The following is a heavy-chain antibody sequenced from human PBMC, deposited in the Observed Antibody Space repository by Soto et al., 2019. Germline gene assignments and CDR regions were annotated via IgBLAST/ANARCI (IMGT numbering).Heavy chain of an antibody. CDR1: GYFFTQFW. CDR3: VRGGDCISGSCSLDI. D-gene: IGHD2-15*01. J-gene: IGHJ4*02. V-gene: IGHV5-51*01. CDR2: VYRDDPGI. Sequence: RGGPPMIYCQAPGYFFTQFWIGRVRQLPGTGLGSMGYVYRDDPGIRYSPSFRGQVTISPDKSISHAYQQRSSLRAPDSGMYFCVRGGDCISGSCSLDIWGQGTLVTVSS.